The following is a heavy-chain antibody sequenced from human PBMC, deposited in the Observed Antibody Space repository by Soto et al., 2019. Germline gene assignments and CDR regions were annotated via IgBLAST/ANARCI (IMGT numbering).Heavy chain of an antibody. J-gene: IGHJ6*02. CDR1: GFTFSSYW. V-gene: IGHV3-74*01. CDR2: INSDGSST. CDR3: ARDQRNYDFWSGYSGGMDV. D-gene: IGHD3-3*01. Sequence: EVQLVESGGGLVQPGGSLRLSCAASGFTFSSYWMHWVRQAPGKGLVWVSRINSDGSSTSYADSVKGRFTISRDNAKNTLYLQMNSLRAEDTAVYYCARDQRNYDFWSGYSGGMDVWGQGTTVTVSS.